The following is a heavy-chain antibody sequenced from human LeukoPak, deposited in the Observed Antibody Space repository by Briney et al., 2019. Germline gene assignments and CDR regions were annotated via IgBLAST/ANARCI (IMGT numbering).Heavy chain of an antibody. Sequence: GSLRLSCAAPGFPFSNYAMSWVRQAPGKGLEWVSTISGSGGRTYYADSVKGRFTISRDNSKNTLYLQMSSLRAEDTAVYCCVKDRWQLWGQGTLVTVSS. J-gene: IGHJ4*02. V-gene: IGHV3-23*01. CDR3: VKDRWQL. CDR1: GFPFSNYA. CDR2: ISGSGGRT. D-gene: IGHD6-13*01.